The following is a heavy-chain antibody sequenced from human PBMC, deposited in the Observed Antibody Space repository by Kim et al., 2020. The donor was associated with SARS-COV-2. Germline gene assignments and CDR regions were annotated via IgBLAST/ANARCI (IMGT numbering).Heavy chain of an antibody. CDR3: ARGRITMIVVGFDY. J-gene: IGHJ4*02. CDR1: GGSFSGYY. D-gene: IGHD3-22*01. V-gene: IGHV4-34*01. Sequence: SETLSLTCAVYGGSFSGYYWSWIRQPPGKGLEWIGEINHSGSTNYNPSLKSRVTISVDTSNNQFSLKLSSVTAADTAVYYCARGRITMIVVGFDYWGQGTLVTVSS. CDR2: INHSGST.